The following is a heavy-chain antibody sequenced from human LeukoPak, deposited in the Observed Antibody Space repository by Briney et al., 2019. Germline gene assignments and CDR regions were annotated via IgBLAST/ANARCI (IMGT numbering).Heavy chain of an antibody. J-gene: IGHJ4*02. CDR2: IRYDGSNK. CDR3: AKDSRRVFGVVIPRGSFDY. V-gene: IGHV3-30*02. D-gene: IGHD3-3*01. CDR1: GFTFSSYG. Sequence: GGSLRLSCAASGFTFSSYGMHWVRQAPGKGLEWVVFIRYDGSNKYYADSVKGRFTISRDNSKNTLYLQMNSLRAEDTAVYYCAKDSRRVFGVVIPRGSFDYWGQGTLVTVSS.